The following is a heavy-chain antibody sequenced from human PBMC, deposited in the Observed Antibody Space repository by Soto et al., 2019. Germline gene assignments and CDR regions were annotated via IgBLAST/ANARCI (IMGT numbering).Heavy chain of an antibody. D-gene: IGHD2-21*02. CDR3: ASASYCGGDCLTYYYYGMDV. CDR1: GYTFTSYG. CDR2: ISAYNGNT. V-gene: IGHV1-18*04. Sequence: ASVKVSCKASGYTFTSYGISWVRQAPGQGLEWMGWISAYNGNTNYAQKLQGRVTMTTDTSTSTAYMELRSLRSDDTAVYYCASASYCGGDCLTYYYYGMDVWGQGTTVTVS. J-gene: IGHJ6*02.